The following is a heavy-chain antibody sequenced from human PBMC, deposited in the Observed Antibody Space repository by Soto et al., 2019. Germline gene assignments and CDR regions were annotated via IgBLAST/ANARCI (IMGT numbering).Heavy chain of an antibody. CDR3: ARFLAYYYGSGSYLNWFDP. CDR1: GGSISSGGYY. J-gene: IGHJ5*02. V-gene: IGHV4-31*03. Sequence: SETLSLTCTVSGGSISSGGYYWSWIRQHPGKGLEWIGYIYYSGSTYHNPSLKSRVTISVDTSKNQFSLKLSSVTAADTAVYYCARFLAYYYGSGSYLNWFDPWGQGTLVTVPQ. CDR2: IYYSGST. D-gene: IGHD3-10*01.